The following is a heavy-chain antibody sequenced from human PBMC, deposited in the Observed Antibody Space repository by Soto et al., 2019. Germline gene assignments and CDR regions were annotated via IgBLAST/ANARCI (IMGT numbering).Heavy chain of an antibody. J-gene: IGHJ4*02. CDR1: GFTLSSDW. Sequence: GGSLRLSCTASGFTLSSDWMHWVRQAPGKGLVWVSHINTYGSVTSYADSVKGRFTISRDNAKNTLYLKMNSLRDEDTAVYYCAGPAQSHSGGNYGFDYWGQGTLVTVYS. CDR2: INTYGSVT. D-gene: IGHD4-4*01. V-gene: IGHV3-74*01. CDR3: AGPAQSHSGGNYGFDY.